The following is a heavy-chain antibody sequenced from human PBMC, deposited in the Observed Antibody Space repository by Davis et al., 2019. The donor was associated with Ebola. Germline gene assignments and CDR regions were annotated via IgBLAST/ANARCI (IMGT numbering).Heavy chain of an antibody. Sequence: GGSLRLSCAASGFTFDDYAMNWVRQAPGKGLEWVSYISSSSSTIYYADSVKGRFTISRDNSKNTLYLQMNSLRAEDTAVYYCAKDTPPYYDFWSGYFGYWGQGTLVTVSS. V-gene: IGHV3-48*01. CDR1: GFTFDDYA. D-gene: IGHD3-3*01. CDR2: ISSSSSTI. J-gene: IGHJ4*02. CDR3: AKDTPPYYDFWSGYFGY.